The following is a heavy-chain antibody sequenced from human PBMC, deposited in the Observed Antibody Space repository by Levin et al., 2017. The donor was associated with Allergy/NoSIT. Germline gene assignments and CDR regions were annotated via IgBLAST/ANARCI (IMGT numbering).Heavy chain of an antibody. D-gene: IGHD2-2*01. Sequence: GGSLRLSCAASGFTFSSYSMNWVRQAPGKGLEWVSSISSSSSYIYYADSVKGRFTISRDNAKNSLYLQMNSLRAEDTAVYYCAREVVVVPANWFDPWGQGTLVTVSS. CDR1: GFTFSSYS. J-gene: IGHJ5*02. CDR2: ISSSSSYI. V-gene: IGHV3-21*01. CDR3: AREVVVVPANWFDP.